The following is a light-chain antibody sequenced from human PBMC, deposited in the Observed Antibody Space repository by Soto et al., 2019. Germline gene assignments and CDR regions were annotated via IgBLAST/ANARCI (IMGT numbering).Light chain of an antibody. CDR1: QCVSSN. Sequence: EIVMTQSPAILSVSPGESATLSCRASQCVSSNLAWFKQKPGQAPRLLFNGASSRATGIPARFTGIGTGAEFILNISSLQSEDFAVYYCQQYDIWPPTFGQGTKVDIK. CDR3: QQYDIWPPT. CDR2: GAS. V-gene: IGKV3-15*01. J-gene: IGKJ1*01.